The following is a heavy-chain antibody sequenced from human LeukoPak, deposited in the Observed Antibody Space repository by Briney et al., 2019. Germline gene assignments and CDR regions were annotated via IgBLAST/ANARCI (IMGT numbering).Heavy chain of an antibody. CDR3: ARDLSSGWSYGMDV. J-gene: IGHJ6*02. CDR1: GGSISSYY. Sequence: SETLSLTCTVSGGSISSYYWSWIRQPPGKGLEWIGYIYYSGSTNYNPSLKSRVTISVDTSKNQFSLKLSSVTAADTAVYYCARDLSSGWSYGMDVWGQGTTVTVSS. D-gene: IGHD6-19*01. V-gene: IGHV4-59*01. CDR2: IYYSGST.